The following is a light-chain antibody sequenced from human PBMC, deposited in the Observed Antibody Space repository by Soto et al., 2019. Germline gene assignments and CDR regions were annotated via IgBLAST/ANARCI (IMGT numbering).Light chain of an antibody. V-gene: IGKV1-33*01. CDR1: QDISNY. Sequence: DIQMTQSPSSLSASVGDTATITCQASQDISNYLNWYQQKPGKAPKIXIYDASNLETGVPSRFSGSGSGTDFTFTISSLQPEDIETDYCQQYDNLTLTFGPGTKVDIK. J-gene: IGKJ3*01. CDR2: DAS. CDR3: QQYDNLTLT.